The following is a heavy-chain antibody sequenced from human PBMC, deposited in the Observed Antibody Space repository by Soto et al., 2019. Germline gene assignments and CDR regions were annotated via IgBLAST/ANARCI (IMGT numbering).Heavy chain of an antibody. V-gene: IGHV4-39*01. J-gene: IGHJ3*02. CDR1: GGSMRNSRYY. D-gene: IGHD4-17*01. CDR3: ARTDEVSFYGDGPFHI. Sequence: QLQLQESGPGLVKPSETLSLVCTVSGGSMRNSRYYWGWIRQPPGKGLEWIGGIYYSGATYYKSSLESRVIISVDTSRNQFSLRLSSVTAADTAVYYCARTDEVSFYGDGPFHIWGQGTMVTVSS. CDR2: IYYSGAT.